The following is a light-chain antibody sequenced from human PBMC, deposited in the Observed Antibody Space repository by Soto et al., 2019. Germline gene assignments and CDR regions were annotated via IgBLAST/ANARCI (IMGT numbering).Light chain of an antibody. CDR2: DVS. CDR3: SSYAGSYTYV. J-gene: IGLJ1*01. Sequence: QSALTQPRSVSGSPGQSVTISCTGTSSDVGGYNYVSWYQQHPGKAPKLMIYDVSKRPSGVPDRFSGSKPGNTASLTISGLQAEYEPDYYCSSYAGSYTYVFGTGTKVAVL. V-gene: IGLV2-11*01. CDR1: SSDVGGYNY.